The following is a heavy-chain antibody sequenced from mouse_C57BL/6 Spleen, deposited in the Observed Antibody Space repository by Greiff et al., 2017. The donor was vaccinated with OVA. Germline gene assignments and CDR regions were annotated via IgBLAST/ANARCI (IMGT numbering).Heavy chain of an antibody. J-gene: IGHJ4*01. CDR1: GYTFTSYW. Sequence: VQLKQPGAELVKPGASVKLSCKASGYTFTSYWMHWVKQRPGQGLEWIGMIHPNSGSTNYNEKFKSKATLTVDKSSSTAYMQLSSLTSEDSAVYYCARNWDGNYAMDYWGQGTSVTVSS. CDR3: ARNWDGNYAMDY. CDR2: IHPNSGST. V-gene: IGHV1-64*01. D-gene: IGHD4-1*01.